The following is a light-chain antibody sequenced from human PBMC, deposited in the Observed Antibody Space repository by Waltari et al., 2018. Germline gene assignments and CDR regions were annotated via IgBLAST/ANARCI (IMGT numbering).Light chain of an antibody. V-gene: IGLV2-14*01. CDR1: SSDVGGYNY. J-gene: IGLJ3*02. CDR2: DVS. CDR3: CSFTSRSTWV. Sequence: SALTHPASASGSPGPSITISCTGTSSDVGGYNYVSWYQQHPGKVPKPLIFDVSNRPSGVSNRFSGSKSGNTASLTISGLQAEDESDYYCCSFTSRSTWVFGGGTKLTVL.